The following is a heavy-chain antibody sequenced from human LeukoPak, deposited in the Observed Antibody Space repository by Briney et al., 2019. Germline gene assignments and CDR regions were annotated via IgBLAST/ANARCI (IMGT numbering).Heavy chain of an antibody. CDR1: GITISSAW. J-gene: IGHJ4*02. CDR2: IKSESDGGTT. Sequence: KPGGSLRLSCEASGITISSAWMGWVRQPPGKGLEYVGRIKSESDGGTTDHAAPVKGRFTISRDDSKNTLYLQMNSLTIEDTAVCYCTTPPDWGQGTLVTVSP. V-gene: IGHV3-15*01. CDR3: TTPPD.